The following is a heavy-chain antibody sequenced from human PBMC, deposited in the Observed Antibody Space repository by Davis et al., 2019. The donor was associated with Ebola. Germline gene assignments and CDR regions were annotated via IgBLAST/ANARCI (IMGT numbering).Heavy chain of an antibody. CDR2: SYYNSKWYY. CDR1: GDSVSMKSAG. J-gene: IGHJ4*02. V-gene: IGHV6-1*01. Sequence: HSQTLSLTCAISGDSVSMKSAGWNWIRQSPSRGLEWLGRSYYNSKWYYDYAVSVKSRITINPDTSKNQFSLHLNSVTPEDTAVYYCARVSWGLSKAFDNWGQGTLVTVSS. D-gene: IGHD3-16*01. CDR3: ARVSWGLSKAFDN.